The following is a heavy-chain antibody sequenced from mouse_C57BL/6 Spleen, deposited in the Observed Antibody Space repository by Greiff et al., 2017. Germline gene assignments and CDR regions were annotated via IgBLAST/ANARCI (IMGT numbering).Heavy chain of an antibody. Sequence: EVKLMESGEGLVKPGGSLKLSCAASGFTFSSYAMSWVRQTPEKRLEWVAYISSGGDYIYYAATVKGRFTISRDNARNTLYLQMSSLKSEDTAMYYCTRGGTVDWYFDVWGTGTTVTVSS. V-gene: IGHV5-9-1*02. J-gene: IGHJ1*03. CDR2: ISSGGDYI. CDR3: TRGGTVDWYFDV. D-gene: IGHD1-1*01. CDR1: GFTFSSYA.